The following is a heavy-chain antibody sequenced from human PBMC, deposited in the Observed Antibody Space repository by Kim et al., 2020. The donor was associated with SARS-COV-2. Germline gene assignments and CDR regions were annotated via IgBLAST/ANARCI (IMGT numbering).Heavy chain of an antibody. J-gene: IGHJ6*02. Sequence: GGSLRLSCAASGFTFSTYWMHWVRQAPGKGLVWVSRINSDGSSTSYADSVKGRFTISRDNAKNTLYLQMNSLRVEDTAVYYCARDPQYYYGMDVWGQGTTVTVS. CDR3: ARDPQYYYGMDV. CDR2: INSDGSST. V-gene: IGHV3-74*01. CDR1: GFTFSTYW.